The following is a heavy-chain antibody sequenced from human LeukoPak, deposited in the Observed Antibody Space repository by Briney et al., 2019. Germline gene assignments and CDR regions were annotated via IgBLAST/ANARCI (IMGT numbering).Heavy chain of an antibody. D-gene: IGHD2-15*01. CDR2: INPDDSDT. CDR1: GYSFTNYW. Sequence: GESLQISCKGSGYSFTNYWIAWVRQMPGKGLEWVGIINPDDSDTRYSPSFQGQATISADKSTSNAYVQWSSLKASDTAMYYCARQFSASNFDYWGQGTLVTVSS. V-gene: IGHV5-51*01. CDR3: ARQFSASNFDY. J-gene: IGHJ4*02.